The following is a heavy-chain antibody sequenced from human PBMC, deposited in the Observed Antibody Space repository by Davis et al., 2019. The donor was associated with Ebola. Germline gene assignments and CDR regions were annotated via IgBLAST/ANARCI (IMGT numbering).Heavy chain of an antibody. CDR2: INSDGSST. Sequence: HTGGSLRLSCAASGFTFGSYWMHWVRQAPGKGLVWVSRINSDGSSTNYADSVEGRFTISRDDAKNSLYLQMNSLRDDDTAVYYCARDSGTYSAQYWGQGTLVTVSS. CDR3: ARDSGTYSAQY. V-gene: IGHV3-74*01. J-gene: IGHJ4*02. D-gene: IGHD1-26*01. CDR1: GFTFGSYW.